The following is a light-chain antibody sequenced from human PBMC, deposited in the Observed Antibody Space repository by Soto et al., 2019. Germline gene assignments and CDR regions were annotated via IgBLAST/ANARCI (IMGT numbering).Light chain of an antibody. CDR2: WAS. Sequence: DIVMTQSPDSLAVSLGERATINCKSSQTVLKSSNNRNYLAWYQQKPGQPPKLLMYWASTRESGVPDRFSGRGSGTEFTLTISSLQPDDFATYYCQHYNSYSEAFGQGTKVDIK. V-gene: IGKV4-1*01. CDR1: QTVLKSSNNRNY. J-gene: IGKJ1*01. CDR3: QHYNSYSEA.